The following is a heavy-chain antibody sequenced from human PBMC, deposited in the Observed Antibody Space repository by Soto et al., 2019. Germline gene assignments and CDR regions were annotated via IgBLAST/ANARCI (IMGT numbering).Heavy chain of an antibody. D-gene: IGHD2-2*02. V-gene: IGHV3-30-3*01. J-gene: IGHJ4*02. CDR3: AREGLVPAATPWFDY. Sequence: QVQLVESGGGVVQPGRSLRLSCAASGFTFSSYAMHWVRQAPGKGLEWVAVISYDGSNKYYADSVKGRFTISRDNSKNTLYLQLNSLRAEDTDVYYCAREGLVPAATPWFDYWGQGTLVTVSS. CDR1: GFTFSSYA. CDR2: ISYDGSNK.